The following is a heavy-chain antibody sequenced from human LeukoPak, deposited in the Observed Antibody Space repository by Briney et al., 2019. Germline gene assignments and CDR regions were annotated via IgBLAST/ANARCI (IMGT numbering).Heavy chain of an antibody. V-gene: IGHV1-18*01. CDR3: SRDTDNYDGSGYLFDY. J-gene: IGHJ4*02. Sequence: GASVKVSCKASGYTFTTYGISWVRQAPGQGLEWMGWISTYNGDTNYAQKLQGRITMTTDASTSTAYMELRSMTSDDTAVYYCSRDTDNYDGSGYLFDYWGQGTLVTVSS. CDR2: ISTYNGDT. D-gene: IGHD3-22*01. CDR1: GYTFTTYG.